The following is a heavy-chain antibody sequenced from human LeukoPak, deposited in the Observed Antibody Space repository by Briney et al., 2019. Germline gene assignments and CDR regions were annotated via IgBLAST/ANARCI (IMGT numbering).Heavy chain of an antibody. D-gene: IGHD2-21*02. CDR2: ISSSSSYI. Sequence: GGSLRLSCAASGFSFSSYSMQWVRQAPGKGLEWVSSISSSSSYIFYADSVKGRFTISRDNAKNSLCLQMNSLRDEDTAVYYCARENIVVVTAIRDAFDIWGQGTMVTVSS. CDR3: ARENIVVVTAIRDAFDI. J-gene: IGHJ3*02. CDR1: GFSFSSYS. V-gene: IGHV3-21*01.